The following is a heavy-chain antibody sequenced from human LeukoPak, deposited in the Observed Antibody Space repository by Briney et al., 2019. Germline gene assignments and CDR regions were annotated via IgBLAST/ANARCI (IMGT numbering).Heavy chain of an antibody. J-gene: IGHJ4*02. CDR2: ISSSSSYI. Sequence: PGGSLRLSCAASGFTISSYSMNWVRQAPGKGLEWVSSISSSSSYIYYADSVKGRFTISRDNAKNSLYLQMNSLRAEDTAVYYCARDNRGWQQLVSYYFDYWGQGTLVTVSS. CDR1: GFTISSYS. CDR3: ARDNRGWQQLVSYYFDY. V-gene: IGHV3-21*01. D-gene: IGHD6-13*01.